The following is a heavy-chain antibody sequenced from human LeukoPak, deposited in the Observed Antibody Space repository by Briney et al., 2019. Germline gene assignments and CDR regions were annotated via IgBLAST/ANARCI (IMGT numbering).Heavy chain of an antibody. V-gene: IGHV3-23*01. J-gene: IGHJ4*02. Sequence: GGSLRLSCAASGFTFSTYTMTWVRQAPGKGLEWVSAISGSGGSTYYADSVKGRFTISRDNSKNTLYLQMNSLRAEDTALYYCAKDLLSGSYTYYFDYWGQGTLVTVSS. CDR3: AKDLLSGSYTYYFDY. CDR1: GFTFSTYT. D-gene: IGHD1-26*01. CDR2: ISGSGGST.